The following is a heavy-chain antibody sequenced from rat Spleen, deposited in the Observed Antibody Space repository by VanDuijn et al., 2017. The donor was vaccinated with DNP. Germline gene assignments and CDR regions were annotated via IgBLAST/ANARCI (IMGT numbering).Heavy chain of an antibody. D-gene: IGHD1-3*01. V-gene: IGHV4-2*01. J-gene: IGHJ2*01. CDR1: GFNFNDYW. CDR2: INKDSSTI. CDR3: ARGTNYGSFADYFDY. Sequence: EVKLVESGGGLVQPGRSLKLSCAASGFNFNDYWMGWVRQAPGKGLKWIGAINKDSSTINYTPSLKDKFTISRDNAQNTLYLEMSRLGSEDTAIYDCARGTNYGSFADYFDYWGQGVMVTVSS.